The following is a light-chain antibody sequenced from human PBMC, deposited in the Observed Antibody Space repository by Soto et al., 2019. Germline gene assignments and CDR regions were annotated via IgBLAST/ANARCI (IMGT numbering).Light chain of an antibody. J-gene: IGKJ1*01. CDR2: KXS. Sequence: MQMAQSPSTLSASIGDRVNITWRASQRISTSLACYQHKPGKAPTLPXAKXSTLQRGGPSRLSGSGSATEFTLTTSRLLPDEFANYYCQQYNSTSRTFGQVTKVDI. V-gene: IGKV1-5*03. CDR1: QRISTS. CDR3: QQYNSTSRT.